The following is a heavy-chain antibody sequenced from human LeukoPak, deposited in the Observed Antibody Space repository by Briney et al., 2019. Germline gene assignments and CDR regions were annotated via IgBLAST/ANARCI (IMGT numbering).Heavy chain of an antibody. CDR2: IREDGGEK. Sequence: GGSLRLSCAASGFIFSHYWITWVRQAPGKGLEWVANIREDGGEKYYVDSVEGRFSISRDNAKNSLYLQMNSLRADDTAVYYCARDTTPYFSDSRPYYDALDIWGHGTVVTVSS. CDR3: ARDTTPYFSDSRPYYDALDI. D-gene: IGHD1-26*01. CDR1: GFIFSHYW. J-gene: IGHJ3*02. V-gene: IGHV3-7*01.